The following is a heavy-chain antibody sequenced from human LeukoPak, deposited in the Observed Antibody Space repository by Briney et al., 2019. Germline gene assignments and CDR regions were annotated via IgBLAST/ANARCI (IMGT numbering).Heavy chain of an antibody. CDR3: ASLRELLGGSDY. V-gene: IGHV4-59*08. Sequence: SETLSLTCTVSGGSISSYYWSWIRQPPGKGLEWIGYIYYSGSTNYNPSLKSRVTISVDTSKNQFSLKLSSVTAADTAVYYCASLRELLGGSDYWGQGTLVTVSS. CDR2: IYYSGST. D-gene: IGHD1-26*01. J-gene: IGHJ4*02. CDR1: GGSISSYY.